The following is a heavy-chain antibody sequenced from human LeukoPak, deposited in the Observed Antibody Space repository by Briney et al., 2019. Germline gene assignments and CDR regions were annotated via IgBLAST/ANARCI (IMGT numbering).Heavy chain of an antibody. CDR1: GFTFSSYG. V-gene: IGHV3-33*01. CDR3: ARDLRYYDSSGSDY. J-gene: IGHJ4*02. CDR2: IWFDGSNK. Sequence: PGGSLRLSCAASGFTFSSYGMHWVRQAPGKGLEWVAVIWFDGSNKFYADSVKGRLTISRDNSKNTLYLQMNSLRAEDTAVYYCARDLRYYDSSGSDYWGQGTLVTVSS. D-gene: IGHD3-22*01.